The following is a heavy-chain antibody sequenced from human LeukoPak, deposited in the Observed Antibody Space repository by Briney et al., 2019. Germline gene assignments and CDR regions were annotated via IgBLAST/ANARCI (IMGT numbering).Heavy chain of an antibody. CDR3: ARAGAVGTVDY. CDR1: GFAFRSYW. J-gene: IGHJ4*02. CDR2: INEDGNEK. V-gene: IGHV3-7*04. Sequence: PGGSLRLSCAASGFAFRSYWMSWVRQAPGKGLEWVANINEDGNEKWCVDSVKGRFTISRDNARNSVYLEMNSPRVEDTGVYYCARAGAVGTVDYWGQGTLVTVSS.